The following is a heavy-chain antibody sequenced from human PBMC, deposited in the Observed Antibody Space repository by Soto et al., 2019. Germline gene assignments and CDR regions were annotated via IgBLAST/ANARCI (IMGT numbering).Heavy chain of an antibody. CDR3: ARVPDR. Sequence: QLQLQESGSGLVKPSQTLSLTCAVSGGSISSGGYSWSWIRQPPGKGLEWIGYIYHSGSTYYNPPPXSXLPTSGARSKTQFSLKVSSVTAAATAVYYCARVPDRWGHGTLVTVSS. J-gene: IGHJ5*02. V-gene: IGHV4-30-2*01. D-gene: IGHD2-2*01. CDR2: IYHSGST. CDR1: GGSISSGGYS.